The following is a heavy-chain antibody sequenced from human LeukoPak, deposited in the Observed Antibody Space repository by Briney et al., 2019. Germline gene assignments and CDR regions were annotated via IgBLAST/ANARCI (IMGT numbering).Heavy chain of an antibody. CDR1: GFTFSAYN. V-gene: IGHV3-21*01. J-gene: IGHJ4*02. CDR3: ADAAQIDY. D-gene: IGHD6-6*01. Sequence: GGSLRLSCAASGFTFSAYNMNWVRQAPGKGLEWVSCISGSSSYIYYADSVRGRFTISRDNAKNSLYLQMDSLRAEDTAGYFCADAAQIDYGGQGTLVTVSS. CDR2: ISGSSSYI.